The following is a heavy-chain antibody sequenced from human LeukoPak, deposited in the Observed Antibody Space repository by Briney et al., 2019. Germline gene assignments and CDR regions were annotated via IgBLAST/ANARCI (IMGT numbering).Heavy chain of an antibody. J-gene: IGHJ4*02. CDR2: FDPEDGET. V-gene: IGHV1-24*01. CDR1: GYTLTELS. Sequence: GASVKVSCKASGYTLTELSMHWVRQAPGKGLEWMGGFDPEDGETIYAQKFQGRVTMTEDTSTDTAYMELSSLRSEDTAVYYCATDEGSGSYHFDYWGQGTLVTVSS. CDR3: ATDEGSGSYHFDY. D-gene: IGHD1-26*01.